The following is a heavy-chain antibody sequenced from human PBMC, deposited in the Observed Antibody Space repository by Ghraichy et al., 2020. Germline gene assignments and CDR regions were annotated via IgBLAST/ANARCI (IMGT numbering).Heavy chain of an antibody. J-gene: IGHJ6*02. CDR3: ARVSSSSPPSPFFYGMDV. CDR1: GFTVSSNY. Sequence: GGSLRLSCAASGFTVSSNYMSWVRQAPGKGLEWVSVIYSGGSTYYADSVKGRFTISRDNSKNTLYLQMNSLRAEDTAVYYCARVSSSSPPSPFFYGMDVWGQGTTVTVSS. CDR2: IYSGGST. D-gene: IGHD6-6*01. V-gene: IGHV3-66*01.